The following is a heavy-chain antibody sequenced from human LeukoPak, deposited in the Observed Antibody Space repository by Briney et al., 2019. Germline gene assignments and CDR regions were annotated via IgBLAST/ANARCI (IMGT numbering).Heavy chain of an antibody. CDR1: GGSISSGGYY. D-gene: IGHD5-18*01. CDR2: IYYSGST. J-gene: IGHJ4*02. CDR3: ARVGVDTAMARNMYYFDY. V-gene: IGHV4-31*03. Sequence: PSQTLSLTCTVSGGSISSGGYYWSWIRQHPGKGLEWIGYIYYSGSTYYNPSLKSRVTISVDTSKSQFSLKLSSVTAADTAVYYCARVGVDTAMARNMYYFDYWGQGTLVTVSS.